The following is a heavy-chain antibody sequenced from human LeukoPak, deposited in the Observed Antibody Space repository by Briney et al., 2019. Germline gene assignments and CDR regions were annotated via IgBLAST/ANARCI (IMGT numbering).Heavy chain of an antibody. J-gene: IGHJ5*02. V-gene: IGHV3-21*01. Sequence: GGSLRLSCAVSGFTFSSYTINWVRQAPGKGLEWVASISSSSTYIYYADSVKGRFTISRDNAKNSLYLQMNSLRAEDTAVYYCARGSSSWYDWFDPWGQGTLVTVSS. CDR3: ARGSSSWYDWFDP. D-gene: IGHD6-13*01. CDR2: ISSSSTYI. CDR1: GFTFSSYT.